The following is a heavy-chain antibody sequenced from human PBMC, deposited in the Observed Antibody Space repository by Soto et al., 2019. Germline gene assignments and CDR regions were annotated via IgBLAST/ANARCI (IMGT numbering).Heavy chain of an antibody. Sequence: QVQLVESGGGVVQPGRSLRLSCAASGFTFSSYAMHWVRQAPGKGLEWVAVISYDGSNKYYADSVKGRFTISRDNSKNTLYLQMNSLRAEDTAVYYCARARDYLTFDYWGQGTLVTVSS. CDR3: ARARDYLTFDY. CDR2: ISYDGSNK. V-gene: IGHV3-30-3*01. CDR1: GFTFSSYA. D-gene: IGHD4-17*01. J-gene: IGHJ4*02.